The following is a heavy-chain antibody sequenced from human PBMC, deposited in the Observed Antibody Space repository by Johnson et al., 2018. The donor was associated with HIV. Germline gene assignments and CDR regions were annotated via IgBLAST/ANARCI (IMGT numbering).Heavy chain of an antibody. CDR2: ISYDGSNK. Sequence: QVQLVESGGGVVQPGGSLRLSCAASGFTFSSYAMHWVRQAPGKGLEWVAVISYDGSNKYYVDSVKGRFTISRDNSKNTLYLQMNSLRAGDTAVYYCARSPWAFDIWGQGTMVTVSS. CDR3: ARSPWAFDI. J-gene: IGHJ3*02. V-gene: IGHV3-30*14. CDR1: GFTFSSYA.